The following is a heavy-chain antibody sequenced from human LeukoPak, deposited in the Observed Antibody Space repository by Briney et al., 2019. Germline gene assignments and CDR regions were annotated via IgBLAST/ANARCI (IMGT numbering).Heavy chain of an antibody. V-gene: IGHV1-2*02. J-gene: IGHJ6*03. D-gene: IGHD4-11*01. CDR1: GYTFTGYY. CDR2: INPNSGGT. CDR3: ARDSLYYYMDV. Sequence: ASVKVSCKASGYTFTGYYMHWVRQAPGQGLEWMGWINPNSGGTNYARKFQGRVTMTRDTSISTAYMELSRLRSDDTAVYYCARDSLYYYMDVWGKGTTVTVSS.